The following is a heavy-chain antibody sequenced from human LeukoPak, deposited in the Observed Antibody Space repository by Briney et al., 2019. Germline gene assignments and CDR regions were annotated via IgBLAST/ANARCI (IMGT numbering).Heavy chain of an antibody. D-gene: IGHD1-26*01. V-gene: IGHV1-69*06. J-gene: IGHJ4*02. CDR1: GGTFSNYA. CDR2: IIPIFDTP. CDR3: ARGVVGATTRWDY. Sequence: ASVKVSCKASGGTFSNYAISWVRQAPGQGLEWMGGIIPIFDTPNFAQKFQGRVTITADKSTSTAYMELSRLRSDDTAVYYCARGVVGATTRWDYWGQGTLVTVSS.